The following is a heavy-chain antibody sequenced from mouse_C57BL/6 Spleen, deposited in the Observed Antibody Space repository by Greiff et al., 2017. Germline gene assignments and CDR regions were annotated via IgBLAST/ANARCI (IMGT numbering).Heavy chain of an antibody. CDR3: ARGLSFAY. J-gene: IGHJ3*01. CDR2: ISYAGSN. V-gene: IGHV3-6*01. Sequence: DVKLVESGPGLVKPSQSLSLTCSVTGYSITSGYYWNWIRQFPGNKLEWMGYISYAGSNNYNPSLKNRISITRDTSKNQFFLKLNAVTTEDTATYYCARGLSFAYWGQGTLVTVSA. CDR1: GYSITSGYY.